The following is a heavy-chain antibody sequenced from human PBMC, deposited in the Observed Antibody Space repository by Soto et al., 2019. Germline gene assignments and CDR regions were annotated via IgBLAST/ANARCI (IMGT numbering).Heavy chain of an antibody. D-gene: IGHD5-18*01. V-gene: IGHV4-59*01. CDR1: GGSISTYY. CDR3: AGDRSYNYGYWWFDP. J-gene: IGHJ5*02. CDR2: IHYSGST. Sequence: QVQLQESGPGLVKPSETLSLTCTVSGGSISTYYWTWIRQPPGKGLEWIGYIHYSGSTNYNPSLKGRVTILVDMSKNQFSLKLRSVTAADTAVYYCAGDRSYNYGYWWFDPWGQGTLVTVSS.